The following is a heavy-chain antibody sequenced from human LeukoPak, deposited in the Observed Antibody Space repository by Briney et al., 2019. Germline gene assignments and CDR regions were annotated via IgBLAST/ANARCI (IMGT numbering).Heavy chain of an antibody. D-gene: IGHD2-8*01. J-gene: IGHJ6*03. Sequence: GGSLRLSCAASGFTFSDYYMSRIRQAPGKGLEWVSYISSSGSTIYYADSVKGRFPISRDNAKNSLYLQMNSLRAEDTAVYYCARFLGPDVYYYYYMDVLGKGTTVTVSS. V-gene: IGHV3-11*04. CDR2: ISSSGSTI. CDR3: ARFLGPDVYYYYYMDV. CDR1: GFTFSDYY.